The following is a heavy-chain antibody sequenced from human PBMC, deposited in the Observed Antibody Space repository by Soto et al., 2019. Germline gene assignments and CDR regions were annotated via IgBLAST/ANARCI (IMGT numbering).Heavy chain of an antibody. J-gene: IGHJ5*01. D-gene: IGHD6-19*01. CDR2: INHSGST. Sequence: SETLSLTCAIYGGSFSGYYWSWIRQPPGKGLEWIGEINHSGSTNYNPSLKSRVAMSVDTSKNQFSLKLSSVTAADMAVYYCAAAVARGWFDSWGQGTLVTVSS. CDR1: GGSFSGYY. CDR3: AAAVARGWFDS. V-gene: IGHV4-34*01.